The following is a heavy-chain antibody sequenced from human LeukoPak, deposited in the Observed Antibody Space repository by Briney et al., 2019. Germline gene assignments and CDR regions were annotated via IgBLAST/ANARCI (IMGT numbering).Heavy chain of an antibody. CDR3: ASAAVKVASFDY. CDR1: GFTFSSYG. CDR2: IRYDGSNK. D-gene: IGHD5-12*01. Sequence: GGSLRLSCAASGFTFSSYGMHWVRQAPGKGLEWVAFIRYDGSNKYYADSVKGRFTISRDNSKNTLYLQMNSLRAEDTAVYYCASAAVKVASFDYWGQGTLVTVSS. J-gene: IGHJ4*02. V-gene: IGHV3-30*02.